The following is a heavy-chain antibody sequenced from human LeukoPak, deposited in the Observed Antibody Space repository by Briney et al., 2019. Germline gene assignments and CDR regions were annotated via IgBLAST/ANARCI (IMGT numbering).Heavy chain of an antibody. V-gene: IGHV3-21*01. Sequence: GGSLRLSCAASGFTFSSYTMNWVRQAPGKGLEWVSSISSSSYYIYYADSVKGRFTISRDNAKNPLYLQMNTLRAADTAVYYCARAPPGGGITIFGVVMNAFDIWGQGTMVTVSS. J-gene: IGHJ3*02. CDR1: GFTFSSYT. CDR2: ISSSSYYI. D-gene: IGHD3-3*01. CDR3: ARAPPGGGITIFGVVMNAFDI.